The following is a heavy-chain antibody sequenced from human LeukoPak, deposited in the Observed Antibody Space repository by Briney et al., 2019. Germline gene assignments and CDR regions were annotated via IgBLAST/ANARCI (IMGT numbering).Heavy chain of an antibody. CDR3: ARSQYDSSGYYYAAFDI. D-gene: IGHD3-22*01. CDR2: IYYSGST. J-gene: IGHJ3*02. Sequence: SETLSLTCTVSCGSISSYYWSWIRQPPGKGLEWIGYIYYSGSTNYNPSLKSRVTISVDTSKNQFSLKLSSVTAADTAVYYCARSQYDSSGYYYAAFDIWGQGTMVTVSS. V-gene: IGHV4-59*01. CDR1: CGSISSYY.